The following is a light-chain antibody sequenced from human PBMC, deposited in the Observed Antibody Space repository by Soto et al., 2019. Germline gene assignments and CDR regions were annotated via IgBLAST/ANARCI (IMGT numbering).Light chain of an antibody. V-gene: IGKV1-39*01. Sequence: DIQMTQSPSSLSASVGDRVTITCRASQSISSYLNWYQQKPGKAPKLLIYAASSLQSGVPSRFSGSGSLTDFTLTISSLQPEDFATYYCQQSYSTPSITFGQGTRLEIK. CDR3: QQSYSTPSIT. CDR1: QSISSY. CDR2: AAS. J-gene: IGKJ5*01.